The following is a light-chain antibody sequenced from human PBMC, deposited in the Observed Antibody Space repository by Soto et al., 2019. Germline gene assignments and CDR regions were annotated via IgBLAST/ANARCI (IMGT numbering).Light chain of an antibody. J-gene: IGKJ5*01. CDR2: DAS. CDR3: QQYNTYAT. Sequence: DIQLTQSPSTLSAAVGDSVTITCRASQNIRNLLAWYQQKPGKAPKPLIYDASTLKTGVPSRFSSSGSGSEFNFTITGLQPDDFATYFCQQYNTYATFGQGTRLEIK. CDR1: QNIRNL. V-gene: IGKV1-5*01.